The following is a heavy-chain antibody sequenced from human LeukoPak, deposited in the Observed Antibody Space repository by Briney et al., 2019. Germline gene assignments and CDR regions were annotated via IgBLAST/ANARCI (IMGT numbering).Heavy chain of an antibody. Sequence: PGGSLTLSCAASGFTFSTYDMTWGRQAPGQGLEWVSSISSGGDRTYHADSVKGRFSISRDNSKNTLYLQMNSLRAEDTAVYYCAKVRPYWYFDLWGRGTLVTVSS. V-gene: IGHV3-23*01. CDR1: GFTFSTYD. CDR3: AKVRPYWYFDL. J-gene: IGHJ2*01. CDR2: ISSGGDRT.